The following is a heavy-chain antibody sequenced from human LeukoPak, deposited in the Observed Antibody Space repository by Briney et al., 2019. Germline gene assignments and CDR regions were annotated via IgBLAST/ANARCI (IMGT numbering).Heavy chain of an antibody. CDR2: ISPNSGGT. D-gene: IGHD2-15*01. CDR3: ARDWDCSGGSCYSGPDY. J-gene: IGHJ4*02. V-gene: IGHV1-2*02. Sequence: ASVKVSCKASGYTFTGYYMYWVRQAPGQGLEWMGWISPNSGGTNYAQKFQGRVTMTRDTSISTAYMELSRLRSDDTAVYYCARDWDCSGGSCYSGPDYWGQGTLVTVSS. CDR1: GYTFTGYY.